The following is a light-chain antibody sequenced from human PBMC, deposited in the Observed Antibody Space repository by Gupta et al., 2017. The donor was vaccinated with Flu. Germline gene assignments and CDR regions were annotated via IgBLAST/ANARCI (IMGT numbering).Light chain of an antibody. Sequence: DIVMTQSPATLSVSPGERATPSCSSSQCVSSNFSWYQQKTGQDPRLLIYGASTRATGIPARLSGSGSGRAFTLLIISLLSEEYSVDYNWQYSNWPPGTFGQGTKVEIK. V-gene: IGKV3-15*01. J-gene: IGKJ1*01. CDR1: QCVSSN. CDR3: WQYSNWPPGT. CDR2: GAS.